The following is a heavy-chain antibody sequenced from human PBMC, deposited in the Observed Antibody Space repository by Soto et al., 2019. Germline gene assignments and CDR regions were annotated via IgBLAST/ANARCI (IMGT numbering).Heavy chain of an antibody. D-gene: IGHD5-12*01. CDR3: ARVGVSDYDTAYYFDY. V-gene: IGHV4-30-4*01. J-gene: IGHJ4*02. Sequence: SETLSLTCTVSGGSISSGDYYWSWIRQPPGKGLEWIGYIYYSGSTYYNPSLKSRVTISVDTSKNQFSLKLSSVTAADTAVYYCARVGVSDYDTAYYFDYWGQGTLVTVSS. CDR2: IYYSGST. CDR1: GGSISSGDYY.